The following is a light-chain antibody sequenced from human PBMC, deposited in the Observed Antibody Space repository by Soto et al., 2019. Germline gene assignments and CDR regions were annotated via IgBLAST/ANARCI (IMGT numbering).Light chain of an antibody. CDR2: DAS. Sequence: RATLSCRASQSVGAHFAWYQQRPGQAPRLLIFDASTRAPGIPARFSGSGSGTDFVLTISSLEPEDFVFYYCQQRTDRPPWTFGQGTKVDIK. CDR1: QSVGAH. V-gene: IGKV3-11*01. J-gene: IGKJ1*01. CDR3: QQRTDRPPWT.